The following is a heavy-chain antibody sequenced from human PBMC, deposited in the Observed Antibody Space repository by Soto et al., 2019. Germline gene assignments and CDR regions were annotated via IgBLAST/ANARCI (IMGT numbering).Heavy chain of an antibody. CDR2: TYYRSKWYN. CDR1: VDSVSSSSAA. V-gene: IGHV6-1*01. CDR3: ARDPISLYYAMDV. Sequence: SQTLSLTCAISVDSVSSSSAAWNWIRQSPSRGLEWLGRTYYRSKWYNDYAISVKSRIIINSDTSKNQFSLQLNSVTPEDTAIYYCARDPISLYYAMDVWGQGTTVTVSS. D-gene: IGHD3-3*01. J-gene: IGHJ6*02.